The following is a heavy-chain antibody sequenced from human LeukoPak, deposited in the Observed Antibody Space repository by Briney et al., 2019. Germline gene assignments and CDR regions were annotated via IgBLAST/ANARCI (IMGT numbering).Heavy chain of an antibody. V-gene: IGHV3-30*03. J-gene: IGHJ4*02. CDR2: ISYDGSNK. CDR3: ARGSIMGARELGDY. D-gene: IGHD1-26*01. Sequence: PGGSLRLSCAASGFTFSSYGMHWVRQAPGKGLEWVAVISYDGSNKYFTDSVKGRFTIPRDNSKNTVFLQMNSLRAEDTAVYYCARGSIMGARELGDYWGQGTLVTVSS. CDR1: GFTFSSYG.